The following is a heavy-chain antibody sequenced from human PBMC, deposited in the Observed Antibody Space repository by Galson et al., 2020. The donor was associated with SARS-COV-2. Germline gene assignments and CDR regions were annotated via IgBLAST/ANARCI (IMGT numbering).Heavy chain of an antibody. J-gene: IGHJ4*02. CDR1: GGSISGTTDYY. CDR3: ARVERYSRTSAITLLFDC. D-gene: IGHD6-13*01. CDR2: IYYGGTT. V-gene: IGHV4-39*07. Sequence: SETLSLTCTVSGGSISGTTDYYWGWIRQPPGKGLEWIGHIYYGGTTYYNPSLKSRVSISVDTSKKQLFLKLSSVTAADTAVYYCARVERYSRTSAITLLFDCWGQGTLVTVSS.